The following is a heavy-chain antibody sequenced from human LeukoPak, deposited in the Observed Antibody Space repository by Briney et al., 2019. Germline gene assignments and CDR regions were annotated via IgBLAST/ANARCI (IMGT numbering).Heavy chain of an antibody. CDR1: GFTCSSYA. Sequence: GGSLRLSCAASGFTCSSYAMSWVRQTPGKGLEWVSGISDSGGGTYYADSVKGRFTISRDNSKNTLYLQMNSLRAEDTAVYYCAKDLTPSDYWGQGTLVTVSS. J-gene: IGHJ4*02. V-gene: IGHV3-23*01. CDR2: ISDSGGGT. CDR3: AKDLTPSDY.